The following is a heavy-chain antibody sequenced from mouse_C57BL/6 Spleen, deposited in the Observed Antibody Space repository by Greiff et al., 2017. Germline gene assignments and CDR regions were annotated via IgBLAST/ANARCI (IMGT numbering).Heavy chain of an antibody. D-gene: IGHD2-4*01. CDR1: GFSLTSYG. J-gene: IGHJ3*01. CDR3: AKEGNCCDYDWFAY. V-gene: IGHV2-5*01. Sequence: VQLQQSGPGLVQPSQSLSITCTVSGFSLTSYGVHWVRQSPGKGLEWLGVIWRGGSTDYNAAFMSRLSITKDNSTGQVFFKMNSLQADDTAIYYCAKEGNCCDYDWFAYWGQGTLVTVSA. CDR2: IWRGGST.